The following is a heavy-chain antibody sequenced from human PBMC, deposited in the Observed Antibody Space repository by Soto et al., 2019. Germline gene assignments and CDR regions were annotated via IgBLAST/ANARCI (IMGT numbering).Heavy chain of an antibody. D-gene: IGHD3-3*01. V-gene: IGHV3-23*01. CDR2: ISGSGGST. CDR3: AKSHLHDFWSGYYSPFDY. CDR1: GFTFSSYA. J-gene: IGHJ4*02. Sequence: GGSLRLSCAASGFTFSSYAMSWVRQAPGKGLEWVSAISGSGGSTYYADSVKGRFTISRDNSKNTLYLQMNSLRAEDTAVYYCAKSHLHDFWSGYYSPFDYWGQGTLVTVSS.